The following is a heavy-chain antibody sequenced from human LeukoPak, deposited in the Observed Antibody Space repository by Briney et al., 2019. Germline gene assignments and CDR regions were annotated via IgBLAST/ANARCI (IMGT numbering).Heavy chain of an antibody. CDR2: INHSGRT. V-gene: IGHV4-34*01. Sequence: SEPLSLTCAVYGEPFRGYYWSWLRQPPQKRLEWLGEINHSGRTNYNPSLKSRVTISVDTSKNQFSLKLSSVTAADTAVYYCARASRYSYGRNWFDPWGQGTLVTVSS. D-gene: IGHD5-18*01. J-gene: IGHJ5*02. CDR1: GEPFRGYY. CDR3: ARASRYSYGRNWFDP.